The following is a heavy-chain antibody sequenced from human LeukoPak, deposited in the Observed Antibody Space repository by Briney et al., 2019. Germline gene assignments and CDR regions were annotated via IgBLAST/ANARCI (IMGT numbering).Heavy chain of an antibody. CDR3: ARERSSSWNQYNCCDP. CDR1: GGSFSGYY. Sequence: SETLSLTCAVYGGSFSGYYWSWIRQPPGKGLEWIGEINHSGSTNYNPSLKSRVTISVDTSKNQFSLKLSSVTAADTAVYYCARERSSSWNQYNCCDPWGQGTLVTVSS. CDR2: INHSGST. D-gene: IGHD6-13*01. J-gene: IGHJ5*02. V-gene: IGHV4-34*01.